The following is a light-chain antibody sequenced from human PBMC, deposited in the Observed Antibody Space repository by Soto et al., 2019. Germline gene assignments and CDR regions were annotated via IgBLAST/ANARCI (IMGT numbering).Light chain of an antibody. CDR1: ESVGRH. J-gene: IGKJ4*01. CDR2: GAS. Sequence: TKSPCTLAFSSSGRAPLACSASESVGRHLAWYHQKPGQAPRLVIYGASTRATGIPARFSGSGSGTEFTLTISSLQSEDFAVYYCQHYHHWPLTFGGGTKVDI. V-gene: IGKV3-15*01. CDR3: QHYHHWPLT.